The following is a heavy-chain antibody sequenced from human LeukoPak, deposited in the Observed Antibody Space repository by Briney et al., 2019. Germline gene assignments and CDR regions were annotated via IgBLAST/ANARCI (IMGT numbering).Heavy chain of an antibody. CDR1: GFTFCSYG. CDR3: ARDTTTVVPPRDY. J-gene: IGHJ4*02. V-gene: IGHV3-30*03. Sequence: PGGSLRLSCAASGFTFCSYGIHWVRQAPGKGLERVAVISYDGSNTFYAASVKGRFTISRDNSKNTLYLQMNSLRAEDTAVYYCARDTTTVVPPRDYWGQGTLVTVSS. D-gene: IGHD4-23*01. CDR2: ISYDGSNT.